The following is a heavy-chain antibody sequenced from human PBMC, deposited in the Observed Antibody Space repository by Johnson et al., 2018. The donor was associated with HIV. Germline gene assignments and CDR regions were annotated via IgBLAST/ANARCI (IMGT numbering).Heavy chain of an antibody. CDR3: TTALRGTVTRDGYILDAFDI. CDR2: ISYDGSNK. Sequence: QMLLVESGGGVVQPGTSLRLSCAASGFTFSSYAMHWVRQAPGKGLEWVAVISYDGSNKYYADSVKGRFTISRDNSKNTLYLQMNSLRAEDTAVYYCTTALRGTVTRDGYILDAFDIWGQGTMVTVSS. J-gene: IGHJ3*02. D-gene: IGHD5-24*01. CDR1: GFTFSSYA. V-gene: IGHV3-30-3*02.